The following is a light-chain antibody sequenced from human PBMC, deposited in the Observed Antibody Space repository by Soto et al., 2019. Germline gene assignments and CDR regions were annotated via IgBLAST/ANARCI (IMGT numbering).Light chain of an antibody. CDR3: QSYDSSLSGSNWV. CDR1: SSNIGAGYD. CDR2: ANT. V-gene: IGLV1-40*01. Sequence: QSALTQPPSVSGAPGQRVTISCTGSSSNIGAGYDVHWYQQLPGTAPKLLIYANTNRPSGVPDRFSGSKSGTSAYLAITGLQAEDEADYYCQSYDSSLSGSNWVFGGGTKLTVL. J-gene: IGLJ3*02.